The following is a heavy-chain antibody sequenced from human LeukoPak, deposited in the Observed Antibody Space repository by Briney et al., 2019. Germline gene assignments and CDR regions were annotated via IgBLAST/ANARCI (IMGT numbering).Heavy chain of an antibody. J-gene: IGHJ4*02. V-gene: IGHV4-30-4*08. Sequence: SQTLSLTCTVSGGSISSGDYYWSWIRQPPGKGLEWIGYIYYSGSTYYNPSLKSRVTISVDTSKNQFSLKLSSVTAADTAVYYSSRVDPSNDYFDYWVQGTLVTVSS. D-gene: IGHD4-11*01. CDR3: SRVDPSNDYFDY. CDR2: IYYSGST. CDR1: GGSISSGDYY.